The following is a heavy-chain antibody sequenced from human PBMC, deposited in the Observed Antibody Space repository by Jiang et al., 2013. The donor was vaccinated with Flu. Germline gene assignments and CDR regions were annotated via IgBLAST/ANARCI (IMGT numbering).Heavy chain of an antibody. J-gene: IGHJ6*02. CDR1: GFTFSSYG. D-gene: IGHD3-3*01. Sequence: SRSLRLSCAASGFTFSSYGMHWVRQAPGKGLEWVAVISYDGSNKYYADSVKGRFTISRDNSKNTLYLQMNSLRAEDTAVYYCARAYTPTYYDFWSGYYDYYYYYGMDVWGQGTTVTVSS. CDR3: ARAYTPTYYDFWSGYYDYYYYYGMDV. CDR2: ISYDGSNK. V-gene: IGHV3-30*03.